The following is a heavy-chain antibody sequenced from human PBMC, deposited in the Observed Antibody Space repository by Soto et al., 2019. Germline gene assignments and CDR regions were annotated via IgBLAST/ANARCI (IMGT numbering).Heavy chain of an antibody. V-gene: IGHV1-18*01. CDR2: ISAYNGNT. CDR1: GYTFTSYG. J-gene: IGHJ4*02. D-gene: IGHD3-9*01. CDR3: ARAPSTLNQYYDILTGYYKTSIYYSDY. Sequence: ASVKVSCKASGYTFTSYGISWVRQAPGQGLEWMGWISAYNGNTNYAQKLQGRVTMTTDTSTSTAYMELRSLRSDDTAVYYCARAPSTLNQYYDILTGYYKTSIYYSDYWGQGTLVTVSS.